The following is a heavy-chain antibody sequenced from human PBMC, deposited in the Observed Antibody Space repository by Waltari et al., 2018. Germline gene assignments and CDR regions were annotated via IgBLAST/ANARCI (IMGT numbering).Heavy chain of an antibody. CDR3: ARDGRDCGGDCYTIDY. CDR2: IYYSGST. J-gene: IGHJ4*02. CDR1: GGSISSSSYY. V-gene: IGHV4-39*07. Sequence: QLQLQESGPGLVKPSETLSLTCTVSGGSISSSSYYWGWIRQPPGKGLEWIGSIYYSGSTYYNPSLKSRVTISVDTSKNQFSLKLSSVTAADTAVYYCARDGRDCGGDCYTIDYWGQGTLVTVSS. D-gene: IGHD2-21*01.